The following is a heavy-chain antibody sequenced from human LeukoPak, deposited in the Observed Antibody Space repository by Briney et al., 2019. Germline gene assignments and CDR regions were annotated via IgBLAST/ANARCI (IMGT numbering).Heavy chain of an antibody. CDR2: IYYSGST. J-gene: IGHJ6*03. CDR3: ARGGSYGYYYYYYMDV. CDR1: GGSISSYY. D-gene: IGHD5-18*01. V-gene: IGHV4-59*01. Sequence: SETLSLTCTVSGGSISSYYWSWIRQPPGKGLEWIGYIYYSGSTNYNPSLKSRVTISVDTSKNQFSLKLSSVTAADTAVYYCARGGSYGYYYYYYMDVWGKGTTVTVSS.